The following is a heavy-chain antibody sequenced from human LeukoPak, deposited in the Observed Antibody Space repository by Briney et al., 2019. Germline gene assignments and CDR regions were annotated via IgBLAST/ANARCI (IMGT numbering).Heavy chain of an antibody. CDR1: GYTFTSYG. Sequence: GASVKVSCKASGYTFTSYGISWVRQAPGQGLEWMGWISAYNGNTNYAQKLQGRVTMTTDTSTSTAYMELRSLRSDDTAVYYCAREIFSSMRNWFDPWGQGTLVTVSS. CDR2: ISAYNGNT. J-gene: IGHJ5*02. V-gene: IGHV1-18*01. D-gene: IGHD6-13*01. CDR3: AREIFSSMRNWFDP.